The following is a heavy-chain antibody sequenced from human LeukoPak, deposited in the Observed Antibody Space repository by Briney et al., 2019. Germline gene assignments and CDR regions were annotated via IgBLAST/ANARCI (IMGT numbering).Heavy chain of an antibody. CDR3: ARALKHNYYLDV. CDR1: GFTFSSYA. V-gene: IGHV3-23*01. J-gene: IGHJ6*03. CDR2: ISGSGGST. Sequence: PGGSLRLSCAASGFTFSSYAMSWVRQAPGKGLEWVSAISGSGGSTYYADSVKGRFTISRDNSKNTLYLQMNSLRAEDTAIYYCARALKHNYYLDVWGKGTTVTVSS. D-gene: IGHD2-21*01.